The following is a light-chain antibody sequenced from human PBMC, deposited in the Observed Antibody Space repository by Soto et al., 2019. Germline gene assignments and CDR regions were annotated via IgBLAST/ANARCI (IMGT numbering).Light chain of an antibody. CDR1: QTISTW. CDR3: QQYDSFLWT. V-gene: IGKV1-5*01. CDR2: DAS. Sequence: DIQMTQSPSTLSASVGDRVTITCRASQTISTWLAWYQQKPGKAPKLLIYDASTLQSGVPSRFSGSGSGTQFTLTISGLQPDDLAIYYCQQYDSFLWTFGQGTKVEIK. J-gene: IGKJ1*01.